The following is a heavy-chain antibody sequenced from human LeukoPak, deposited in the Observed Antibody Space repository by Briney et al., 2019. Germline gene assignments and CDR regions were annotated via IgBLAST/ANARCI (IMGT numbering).Heavy chain of an antibody. D-gene: IGHD6-13*01. CDR3: ARGAAATGTMDY. Sequence: GGSLRLSCAASGFTFSSYDMHWVRQATGKGLEWVSAIGTAGDTYYPGSVKGRFTISRENAKNSLYLQMNSLRAGDTAVYYCARGAAATGTMDYWGQGTLVTVSS. V-gene: IGHV3-13*01. CDR1: GFTFSSYD. CDR2: IGTAGDT. J-gene: IGHJ4*02.